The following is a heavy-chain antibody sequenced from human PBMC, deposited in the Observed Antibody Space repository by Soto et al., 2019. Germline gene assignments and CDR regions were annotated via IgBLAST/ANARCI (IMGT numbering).Heavy chain of an antibody. D-gene: IGHD2-21*02. CDR2: IYHSGST. Sequence: SETLSLTCTVSGGSISSYYWSRIRQPPGKGLEWIGYIYHSGSTYYNPSLKSRVTISVDRSKNQFSLKLSSVTAADTAVYYCARGSPVATDYWGQGTLVTVSS. J-gene: IGHJ4*02. CDR3: ARGSPVATDY. CDR1: GGSISSYY. V-gene: IGHV4-59*12.